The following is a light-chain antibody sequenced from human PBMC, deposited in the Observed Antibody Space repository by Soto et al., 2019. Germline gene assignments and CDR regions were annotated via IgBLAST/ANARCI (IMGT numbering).Light chain of an antibody. Sequence: QSVLTQPPSASGTPGQRVTISCSGSSSNIGSNYVYWYQQLPGTAPKLLIYSNNQRPSGVPDRFSGSKSGTSASLAISGLRSEDEADYYCNSHTSSSTRPYVFGTGTKVTVL. V-gene: IGLV1-47*02. CDR1: SSNIGSNY. CDR3: NSHTSSSTRPYV. J-gene: IGLJ1*01. CDR2: SNN.